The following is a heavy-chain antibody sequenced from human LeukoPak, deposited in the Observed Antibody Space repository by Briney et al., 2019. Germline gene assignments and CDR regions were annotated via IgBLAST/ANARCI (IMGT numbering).Heavy chain of an antibody. J-gene: IGHJ4*02. Sequence: GGSLRLSCAASGFTVSNNYMSWVRQAPGKGLEWVSYISSSSSTIYYADSVKGRFTISRDNAKNSLYLQMNSLRAEDTAVYYCARDFPGSSAHFDYWGQGTLVTVSS. CDR3: ARDFPGSSAHFDY. CDR1: GFTVSNNY. CDR2: ISSSSSTI. V-gene: IGHV3-48*01. D-gene: IGHD6-25*01.